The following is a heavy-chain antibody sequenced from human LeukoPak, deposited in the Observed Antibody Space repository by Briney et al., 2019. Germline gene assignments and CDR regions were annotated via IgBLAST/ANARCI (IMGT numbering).Heavy chain of an antibody. CDR1: GGSINNYY. J-gene: IGHJ4*02. V-gene: IGHV4-59*01. Sequence: KPSEALSLTCTVSGGSINNYYWSWIRQPPGKGLEWIGYIYYSGTTNYNPSLKSRVTLSVDTSKDQFSLRLTSVTAADTAVYFCARGSPTPDYWGQGTLVTVSS. CDR3: ARGSPTPDY. D-gene: IGHD1-26*01. CDR2: IYYSGTT.